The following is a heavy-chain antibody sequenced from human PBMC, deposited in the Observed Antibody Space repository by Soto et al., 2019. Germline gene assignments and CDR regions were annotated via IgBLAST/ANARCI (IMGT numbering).Heavy chain of an antibody. CDR1: GFTFTSYE. D-gene: IGHD4-17*01. V-gene: IGHV3-30-3*01. CDR3: TRRSTVSHHALNV. Sequence: GGSLRLSCAASGFTFTSYEMHWVRQAPGKGLEWVAIISYDGGNKYYADSVKGRFIMCRDNFKNTLDLQMDSLRVGATAGYYCTRRSTVSHHALNVWGQGTTVTVSS. J-gene: IGHJ6*02. CDR2: ISYDGGNK.